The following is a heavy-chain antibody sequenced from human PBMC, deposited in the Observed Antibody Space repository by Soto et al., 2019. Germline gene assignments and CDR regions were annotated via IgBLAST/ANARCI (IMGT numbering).Heavy chain of an antibody. Sequence: SGPTLGNPTQTLTLTCTFSGFSLSTSGMCVSWIRQPPGKALEWLALIDWDDDKYYSTSLKTRLTISKDTSKNQVVLTMTNMDPVDTAAYYCARMGVVGATRGLDYWGQGTLVTVPQ. CDR2: IDWDDDK. V-gene: IGHV2-70*01. J-gene: IGHJ4*02. CDR1: GFSLSTSGMC. D-gene: IGHD1-26*01. CDR3: ARMGVVGATRGLDY.